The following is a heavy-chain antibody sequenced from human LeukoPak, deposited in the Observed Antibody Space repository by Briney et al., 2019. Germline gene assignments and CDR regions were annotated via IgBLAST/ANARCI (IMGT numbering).Heavy chain of an antibody. CDR3: ASRKKGMATTGFDY. D-gene: IGHD5-24*01. V-gene: IGHV5-51*01. Sequence: GESLKISCKGSGYSFATYWIGWVRRMPGKGLEWMGIIYPGDSDTRYSPSFQGQVTISVDKSINTAYLQWSSLKASDTAMYYCASRKKGMATTGFDYWGQGTLVTVSS. CDR1: GYSFATYW. J-gene: IGHJ4*02. CDR2: IYPGDSDT.